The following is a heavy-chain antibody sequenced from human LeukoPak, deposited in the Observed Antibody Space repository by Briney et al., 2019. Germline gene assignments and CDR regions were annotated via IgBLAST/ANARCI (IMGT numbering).Heavy chain of an antibody. J-gene: IGHJ4*02. CDR3: ATAPPPFYDSSGYYFDY. CDR2: FDPEDGET. D-gene: IGHD3-22*01. V-gene: IGHV1-24*01. CDR1: GYTLTELS. Sequence: ASVKVSCKVSGYTLTELSMHWVRQAPGKGLEWMGGFDPEDGETIYAQKFQGRVTMTEDTSTDTAYMELSSLRPEDTAVYYCATAPPPFYDSSGYYFDYWGQGTLVTVSS.